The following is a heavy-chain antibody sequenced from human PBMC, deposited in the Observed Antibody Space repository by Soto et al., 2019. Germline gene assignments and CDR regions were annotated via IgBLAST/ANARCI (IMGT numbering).Heavy chain of an antibody. CDR3: ARGTYYYDSSGYYYSSSGMDV. J-gene: IGHJ6*02. CDR1: GGTFSSYA. Sequence: SVKVSCKASGGTFSSYAISWVRQAPGQGLEWMGGIIPIFGTANYAQKFQGRVTITADESTSTAYMELSSLRSEDTAVYYCARGTYYYDSSGYYYSSSGMDVWGQGTTVTVSS. V-gene: IGHV1-69*13. CDR2: IIPIFGTA. D-gene: IGHD3-22*01.